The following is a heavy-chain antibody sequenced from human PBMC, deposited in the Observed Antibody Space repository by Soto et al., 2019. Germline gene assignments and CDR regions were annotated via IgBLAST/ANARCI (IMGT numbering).Heavy chain of an antibody. CDR2: VNHDGSAQ. D-gene: IGHD6-19*01. J-gene: IGHJ4*02. V-gene: IGHV3-7*03. Sequence: GGSLRLSCGASGFIFSSYWMTWVRQAPGRGLEWVANVNHDGSAQYYVDSVKGRFTISRDNTKNSVFLQMNSLRAEDTALYYCVGGSGWFTDYWGPGTLVTVSS. CDR3: VGGSGWFTDY. CDR1: GFIFSSYW.